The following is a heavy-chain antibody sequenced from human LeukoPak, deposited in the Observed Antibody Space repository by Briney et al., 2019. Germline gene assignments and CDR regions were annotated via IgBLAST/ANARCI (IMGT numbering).Heavy chain of an antibody. CDR3: ARGRFELGY. Sequence: PSETLSLTCTVSGGSISSSSYYWGWIRQPPGKGLEWIGSIYNSGSTSYNPSLKSRVTISVDTSKNQFSLKLSSVTAADTAVYYCARGRFELGYWGQGTLVTVSS. V-gene: IGHV4-39*07. CDR2: IYNSGST. D-gene: IGHD1-7*01. J-gene: IGHJ4*02. CDR1: GGSISSSSYY.